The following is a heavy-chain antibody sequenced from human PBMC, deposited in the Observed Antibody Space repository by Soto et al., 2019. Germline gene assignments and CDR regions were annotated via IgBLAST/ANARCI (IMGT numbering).Heavy chain of an antibody. V-gene: IGHV3-21*01. J-gene: IGHJ3*02. CDR2: ISSSSSYI. CDR1: GFTFSSYS. D-gene: IGHD3-22*01. Sequence: EVQLVESGGGLVKPGGSLRLSCAASGFTFSSYSMIWVRQAPGKGLEWVSSISSSSSYIYYADSVKGRFTISRDNAKNSLYLQMNSLRAEDTAVYYCARGDYDSSLGPSYAFDIWGQGTMVTVSS. CDR3: ARGDYDSSLGPSYAFDI.